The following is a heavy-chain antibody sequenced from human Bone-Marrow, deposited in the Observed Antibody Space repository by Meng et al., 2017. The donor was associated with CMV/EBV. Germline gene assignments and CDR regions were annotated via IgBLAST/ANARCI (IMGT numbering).Heavy chain of an antibody. D-gene: IGHD3-3*01. J-gene: IGHJ6*02. CDR2: IYYSGST. CDR3: ARARDDFWSGYLPYYYYYGMDV. V-gene: IGHV4-39*07. CDR1: YY. Sequence: YYWGWIRQPPGKGLEWIGSIYYSGSTYYNPSLKSRVTISVDTSKNQFSLKLSSVTAADTAVYYCARARDDFWSGYLPYYYYYGMDVWGQGTTVTVSS.